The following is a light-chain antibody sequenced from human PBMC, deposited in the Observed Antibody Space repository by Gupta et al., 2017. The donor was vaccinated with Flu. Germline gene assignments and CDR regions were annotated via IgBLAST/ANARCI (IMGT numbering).Light chain of an antibody. Sequence: SASVGDRVNNTCQASQSNSNWLAWYQQKPGQDPKHLIYNASSLESGVPSRFSGSGSGTEFTLTIRSLQPDDFATYDCHYLKTFGQGTKVEIK. CDR3: HYLKT. CDR2: NAS. CDR1: QSNSNW. J-gene: IGKJ1*01. V-gene: IGKV1-5*03.